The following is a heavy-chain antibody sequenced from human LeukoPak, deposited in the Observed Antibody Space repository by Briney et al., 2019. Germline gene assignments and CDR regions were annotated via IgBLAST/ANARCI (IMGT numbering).Heavy chain of an antibody. Sequence: SETLSLTYTVYGGSISSYYWSWIRQPAGKGLEWIGRIYTSGSTNYNPSLKSRVTMSVDTSKNQLSLKLSSVTAADTAVYYCARGYGSGSLERDFDYWGQGTLVTVSS. CDR2: IYTSGST. CDR1: GGSISSYY. J-gene: IGHJ4*02. D-gene: IGHD3-10*01. CDR3: ARGYGSGSLERDFDY. V-gene: IGHV4-4*07.